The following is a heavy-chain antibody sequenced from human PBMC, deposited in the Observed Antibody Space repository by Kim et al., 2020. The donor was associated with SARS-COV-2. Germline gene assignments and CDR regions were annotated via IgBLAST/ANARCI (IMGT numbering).Heavy chain of an antibody. Sequence: QKFQGRVTMTRDTSISTAYMELSRLRSDDTAVYYCARDCTGGVCYGWFDPWGQGTLVTVSS. CDR3: ARDCTGGVCYGWFDP. D-gene: IGHD2-8*02. J-gene: IGHJ5*02. V-gene: IGHV1-2*02.